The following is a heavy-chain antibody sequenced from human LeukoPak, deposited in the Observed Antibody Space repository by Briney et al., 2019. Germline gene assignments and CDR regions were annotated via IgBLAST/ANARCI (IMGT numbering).Heavy chain of an antibody. CDR1: GYTFTSYG. CDR3: ARVGSSSPSDYYMDV. D-gene: IGHD6-13*01. V-gene: IGHV1-18*01. Sequence: ASVKVSRKASGYTFTSYGISWVRQAPGQGLEWMGWISAYNGNTNYAQKLQGRVTMTTDTSTSTAYMELRSLRSDDTAVYYCARVGSSSPSDYYMDVWGKGTTVTVSS. J-gene: IGHJ6*03. CDR2: ISAYNGNT.